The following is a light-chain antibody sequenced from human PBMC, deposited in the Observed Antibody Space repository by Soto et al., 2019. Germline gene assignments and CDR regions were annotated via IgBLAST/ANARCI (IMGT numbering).Light chain of an antibody. CDR1: QSLSRY. J-gene: IGKJ3*01. Sequence: EIVLTQSPATLSLSPGERATLSCRASQSLSRYLAWSHQRPGQEPRLLIFDASARATGIPRRFSGSGSGTDFTLTISSLEPEEFAVYYCQQRSHWRFTFSPGTKVDIK. V-gene: IGKV3-11*01. CDR2: DAS. CDR3: QQRSHWRFT.